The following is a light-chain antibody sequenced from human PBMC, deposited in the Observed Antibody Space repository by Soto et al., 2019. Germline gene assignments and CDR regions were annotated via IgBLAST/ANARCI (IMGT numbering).Light chain of an antibody. CDR1: QSVSNK. CDR3: QQYNNWPRT. J-gene: IGKJ1*01. CDR2: DAS. V-gene: IGKV3-15*01. Sequence: EIVMTQSPDTLSVSPGERATLSCRASQSVSNKLAWYQQNPGQAPRLLVYDASTRDTGIPARFTGSGSGTEFTLTISSLQSGDFAVYYCQQYNNWPRTFGQGTKVDIK.